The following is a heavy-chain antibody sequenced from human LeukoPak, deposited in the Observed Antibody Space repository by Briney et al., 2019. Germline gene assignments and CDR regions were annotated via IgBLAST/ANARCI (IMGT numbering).Heavy chain of an antibody. CDR3: ARFQRLLCFDY. D-gene: IGHD3-10*01. CDR1: GGSFSGHY. CDR2: INHSGST. V-gene: IGHV4-34*01. Sequence: SETLSLTCAVYGGSFSGHYWSWIRQPPGKGLEWIGEINHSGSTNYNPSLKSRVTISVDTSKNQFSLKLSSVTAADTAVYYCARFQRLLCFDYWGQGTLVTVSS. J-gene: IGHJ4*02.